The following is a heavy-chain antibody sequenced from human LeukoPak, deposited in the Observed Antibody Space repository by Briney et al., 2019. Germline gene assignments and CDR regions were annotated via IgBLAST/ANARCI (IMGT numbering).Heavy chain of an antibody. CDR2: ISSSGTYV. CDR1: GFTFSDYT. D-gene: IGHD3-9*01. Sequence: GGSLRLSCAASGFTFSDYTMNWVRQAPGKGLEWVSSISSSGTYVYYADSVKGRFTISRDNAKNSLSLQMNSLRADDAAVYYCARASSKQLAGYLPDGFDIWGQGTMVTVSS. J-gene: IGHJ3*02. CDR3: ARASSKQLAGYLPDGFDI. V-gene: IGHV3-21*01.